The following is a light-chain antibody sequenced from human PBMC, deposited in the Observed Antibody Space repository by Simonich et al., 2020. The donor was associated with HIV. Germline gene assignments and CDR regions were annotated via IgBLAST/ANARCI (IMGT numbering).Light chain of an antibody. CDR3: MQALQTPRT. CDR2: LGS. J-gene: IGKJ1*01. CDR1: QSLLNSNGYNY. V-gene: IGKV2-28*01. Sequence: DIVMTQSPLSLPVTPGEPASISCRSSQSLLNSNGYNYLDWYLPKPGQSPQLLINLGSNRASGVPDRFSGSGSGTDFTLKISRVEAEDVGVYYCMQALQTPRTFGQGTKVEIK.